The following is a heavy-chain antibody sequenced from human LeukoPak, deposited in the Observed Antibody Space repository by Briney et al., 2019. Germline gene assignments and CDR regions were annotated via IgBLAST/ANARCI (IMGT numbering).Heavy chain of an antibody. CDR1: GYTFTGYF. Sequence: GASVKVSCKASGYTFTGYFIHWVRQAPRQGLEWMGWINANSGDTHYALKFQGRVFMTRDTSISTVYMELSRLTTDDTAVYYCARDPSPYTGSYFDYWGQGTLLTVSS. J-gene: IGHJ4*02. CDR2: INANSGDT. D-gene: IGHD1-26*01. CDR3: ARDPSPYTGSYFDY. V-gene: IGHV1-2*02.